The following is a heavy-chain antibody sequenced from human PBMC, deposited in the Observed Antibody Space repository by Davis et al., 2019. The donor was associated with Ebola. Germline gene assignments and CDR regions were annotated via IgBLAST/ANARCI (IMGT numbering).Heavy chain of an antibody. CDR1: GGSLSGYY. CDR3: ARRYSGRYSYHYGMDV. CDR2: INHSGST. V-gene: IGHV4-34*01. Sequence: MPSETLSLTCAVYGGSLSGYYWSWIRQPPGKGLEWIGEINHSGSTNYNPSLKSRVTISVDTSKNQFSLKLTSVTAADTAIYYCARRYSGRYSYHYGMDVWGKGTTVTVSS. J-gene: IGHJ6*04. D-gene: IGHD1-26*01.